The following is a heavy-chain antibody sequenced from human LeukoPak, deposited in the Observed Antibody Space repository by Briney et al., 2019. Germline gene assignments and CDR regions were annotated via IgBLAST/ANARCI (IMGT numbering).Heavy chain of an antibody. D-gene: IGHD3-16*01. CDR1: GFTISSYW. CDR3: ARARGDYFDY. Sequence: GGSLRLSCAASGFTISSYWMSWVRQAPGKGLEWVANIKQDGSEKYYVDSVKGRFTISRDNAKNSLYLQMNSLRAEDTAVYYCARARGDYFDYWGQGTLVTVSS. V-gene: IGHV3-7*01. CDR2: IKQDGSEK. J-gene: IGHJ4*02.